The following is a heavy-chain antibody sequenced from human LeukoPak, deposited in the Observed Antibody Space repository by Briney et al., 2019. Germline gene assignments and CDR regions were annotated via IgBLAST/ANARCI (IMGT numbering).Heavy chain of an antibody. V-gene: IGHV3-21*01. Sequence: GGSLRLSCAASGFTFSSYSMNWXRQAPGKGLEWVSSISSSSSYIYYADSVKGRFTISRDNAKNSLYLQMNSLRAEDTAVYYCATKVEQQLAGNYFDYWGQGTLVTVSS. CDR2: ISSSSSYI. CDR3: ATKVEQQLAGNYFDY. D-gene: IGHD6-13*01. CDR1: GFTFSSYS. J-gene: IGHJ4*02.